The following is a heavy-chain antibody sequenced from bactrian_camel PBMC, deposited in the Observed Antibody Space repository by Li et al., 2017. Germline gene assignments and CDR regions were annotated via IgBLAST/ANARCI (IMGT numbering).Heavy chain of an antibody. CDR2: IDSAGST. Sequence: HVQLVESGGGSVQAGGFLSLSCTASGLTLDAKDRGWYRQTPGKEREGVAAIDSAGSTRYADSVKGRFTISRDDAENTLYLQMNSLNPDDTGVYYCATDNPARSVGYAYFGYWGQGTQVTVS. D-gene: IGHD1*01. J-gene: IGHJ6*01. CDR1: GLTLDAKD. V-gene: IGHV3S55*01. CDR3: ATDNPARSVGYAYFGY.